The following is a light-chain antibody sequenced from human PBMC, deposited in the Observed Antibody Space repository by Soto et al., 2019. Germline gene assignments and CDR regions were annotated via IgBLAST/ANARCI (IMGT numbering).Light chain of an antibody. J-gene: IGKJ5*01. CDR3: QQSASSVT. Sequence: DTVLTQSPCTLSLSPGETATLTCSASHSVSSTFLAWYQQKPGQAPTLLIYDADTRATGIPDRFSGSGFGTHFTLTISSLEPEDFAMYYCQQSASSVTFGQGTRLEIK. CDR1: HSVSSTF. V-gene: IGKV3-20*01. CDR2: DAD.